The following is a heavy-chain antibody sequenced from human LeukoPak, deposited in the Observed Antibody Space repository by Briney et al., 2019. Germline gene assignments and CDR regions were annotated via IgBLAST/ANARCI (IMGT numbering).Heavy chain of an antibody. CDR2: ISANGGKT. J-gene: IGHJ3*01. CDR1: GFSLTSYA. D-gene: IGHD3-10*01. CDR3: ARSVRGVIADAFNV. V-gene: IGHV3-23*01. Sequence: GGSLRLSCAPSGFSLTSYAMTWVRQAPGEGLEWVSDISANGGKTYYSDSVKGRFTTSRDISKNTLFLQMNSLKVEDTAVYYCARSVRGVIADAFNVWGQGTMVAVSS.